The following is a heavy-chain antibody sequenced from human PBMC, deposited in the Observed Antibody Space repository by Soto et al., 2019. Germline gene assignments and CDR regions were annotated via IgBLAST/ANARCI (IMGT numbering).Heavy chain of an antibody. J-gene: IGHJ1*01. Sequence: SETLSLTCAVYGGSFSGYYWSWIRQPPGKGLEWIGEINHSGSTNYNPSLKSRVTISVDTSKNQFSLKLSSVTAADTAVYYCARLLVRIDFWSGYWIREEYFQHWGQGTLVTVSS. CDR2: INHSGST. V-gene: IGHV4-34*01. CDR3: ARLLVRIDFWSGYWIREEYFQH. D-gene: IGHD3-3*01. CDR1: GGSFSGYY.